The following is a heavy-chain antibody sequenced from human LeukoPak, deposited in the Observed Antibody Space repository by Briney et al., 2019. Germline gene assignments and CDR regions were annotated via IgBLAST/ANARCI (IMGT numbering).Heavy chain of an antibody. J-gene: IGHJ5*02. CDR2: IKIEGSEE. CDR1: GFTLSSYW. CDR3: TRWARYCSSGSCYSWFDP. V-gene: IGHV3-7*01. Sequence: GGSLRLSCVASGFTLSSYWMSWVRQAPGKGLEWVANIKIEGSEEYYVDSVKGRFTISRDNAKNSSYLQMNSLRVDDTAVYYCTRWARYCSSGSCYSWFDPWGQGTLVSVSS. D-gene: IGHD2-15*01.